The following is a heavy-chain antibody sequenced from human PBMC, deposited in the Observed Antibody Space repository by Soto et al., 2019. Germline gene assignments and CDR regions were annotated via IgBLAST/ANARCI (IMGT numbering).Heavy chain of an antibody. V-gene: IGHV4-34*01. D-gene: IGHD2-21*02. CDR3: ATLASWGDNVFRLG. CDR1: GGSFSAYY. Sequence: SETLSLTCAGYGGSFSAYYWSWIRQSPGKGREWIAEINHSGRTNYNLSLKSRVIISLDTPKNQFSLKLSSVTAADTAVYYCATLASWGDNVFRLGWGQGTLVIGSS. CDR2: INHSGRT. J-gene: IGHJ4*02.